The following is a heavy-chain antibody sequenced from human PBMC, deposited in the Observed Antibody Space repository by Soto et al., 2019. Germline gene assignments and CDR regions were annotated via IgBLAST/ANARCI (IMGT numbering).Heavy chain of an antibody. CDR3: AHRVNMARGPYNYVGP. CDR1: GFSLTTGVG. D-gene: IGHD3-10*01. J-gene: IGHJ5*02. Sequence: SGPTLVNPTQTLTLTCSFSGFSLTTGVGVGWIRQPPGKALEWLAIIYWNDEKLYNPSLKTRLTITKDTSKNQVVLTVTDMDPVDTATYYCAHRVNMARGPYNYVGPWGQGTLVTVS. CDR2: IYWNDEK. V-gene: IGHV2-5*01.